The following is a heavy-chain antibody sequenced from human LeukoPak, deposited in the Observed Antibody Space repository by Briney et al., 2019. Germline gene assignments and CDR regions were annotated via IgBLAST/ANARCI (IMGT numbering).Heavy chain of an antibody. CDR2: IKPDGSEK. D-gene: IGHD1-26*01. Sequence: GGSLRLSCAASGFTFSTYWMNWVRQAPGKGLEWVANIKPDGSEKYFVDSVKGRFTISRDSAKNSLYLQMNSLRAEDTAVYYCLRSGGYWGQGTPVTVSS. CDR1: GFTFSTYW. V-gene: IGHV3-7*01. J-gene: IGHJ4*02. CDR3: LRSGGY.